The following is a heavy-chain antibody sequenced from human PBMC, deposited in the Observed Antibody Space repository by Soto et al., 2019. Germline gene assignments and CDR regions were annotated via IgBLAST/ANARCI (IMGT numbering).Heavy chain of an antibody. D-gene: IGHD3-3*01. V-gene: IGHV3-23*01. Sequence: GGALRLSCAAPGFTLCSYAMSWGRPAPGKGLEWVSAISGSGGSTYYADSVKGRFTISRDNAKNSLYLQMNSLRDEDTAVYYCARHDRVVKGYGYWGQGTLVTVSS. J-gene: IGHJ4*02. CDR3: ARHDRVVKGYGY. CDR2: ISGSGGST. CDR1: GFTLCSYA.